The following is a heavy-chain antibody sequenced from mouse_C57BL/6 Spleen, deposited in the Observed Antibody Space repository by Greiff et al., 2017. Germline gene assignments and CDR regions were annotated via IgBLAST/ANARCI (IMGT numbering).Heavy chain of an antibody. CDR2: INPSSGYT. Sequence: QVQLQQSGAELARPGASVKMSCKASGYTFTSYTMHWVKQRPGQGLEWIGYINPSSGYTKYNQKFKDKATLTADKSSSTAYMQLSSLTSEDSAVYYCARSDGSKGYFDYWGQGTTLTVSS. CDR3: ARSDGSKGYFDY. D-gene: IGHD1-1*01. V-gene: IGHV1-4*01. CDR1: GYTFTSYT. J-gene: IGHJ2*01.